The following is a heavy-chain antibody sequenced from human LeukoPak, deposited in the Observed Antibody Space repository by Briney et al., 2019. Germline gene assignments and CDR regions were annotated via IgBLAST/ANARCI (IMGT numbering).Heavy chain of an antibody. D-gene: IGHD6-19*01. CDR3: ASVGVAGNFFDN. CDR1: RYIFTNYA. CDR2: INTNTGNP. Sequence: ASVKVSCKASRYIFTNYAVTWVRQAPGQGLEWMGWINTNTGNPTYGQGFTGRFLFSWDSAVSTAYLQISSLKAEDTAVYYCASVGVAGNFFDNWGQGTLVTVSS. V-gene: IGHV7-4-1*02. J-gene: IGHJ4*02.